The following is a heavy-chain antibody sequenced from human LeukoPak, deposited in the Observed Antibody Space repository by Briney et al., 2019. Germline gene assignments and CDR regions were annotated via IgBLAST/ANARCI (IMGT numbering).Heavy chain of an antibody. CDR3: ARGMGYSSGWYFDY. CDR1: GGTFSSYA. V-gene: IGHV1-69*13. D-gene: IGHD6-19*01. J-gene: IGHJ4*02. CDR2: IIPIFGTA. Sequence: GASVKVSCKASGGTFSSYAISWVRQAPGQGLEWMGGIIPIFGTANYAQKFQGRVTITADESTSTAYMELSSLRSEDTAVYYCARGMGYSSGWYFDYWGQGTLVTVSS.